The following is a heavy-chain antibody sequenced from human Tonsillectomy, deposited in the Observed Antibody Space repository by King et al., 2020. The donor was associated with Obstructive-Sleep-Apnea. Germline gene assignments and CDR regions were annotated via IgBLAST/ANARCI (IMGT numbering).Heavy chain of an antibody. CDR1: GDSISTSYYWTC. V-gene: IGHV4-39*07. J-gene: IGHJ4*02. Sequence: QLQESGPGLVKPSETLSLTCNVSGDSISTSYYWTCWTWIRQPPGKGLEWIGTIYYSGSTYYSPSFKSRVTISVATSKNQSSLNVSPVTAADTAVYYCARGPSLGEENDFWGQGTLVTVSS. CDR3: ARGPSLGEENDF. D-gene: IGHD2-21*01. CDR2: IYYSGST.